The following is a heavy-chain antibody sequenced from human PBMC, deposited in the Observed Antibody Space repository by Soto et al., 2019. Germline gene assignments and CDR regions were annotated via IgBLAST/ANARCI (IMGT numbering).Heavy chain of an antibody. V-gene: IGHV1-69*13. CDR2: IIPIFGSA. CDR3: ARVRSGTYFLAWFDP. CDR1: GGTFSTYA. D-gene: IGHD1-26*01. J-gene: IGHJ5*02. Sequence: ASVKVSCNASGGTFSTYAISWVRQAPGQGLEWMGGIIPIFGSANYAQKFQGRVTITADESTSTAYMELSSLRSEDTAVYYCARVRSGTYFLAWFDPWGRGTLVTVSS.